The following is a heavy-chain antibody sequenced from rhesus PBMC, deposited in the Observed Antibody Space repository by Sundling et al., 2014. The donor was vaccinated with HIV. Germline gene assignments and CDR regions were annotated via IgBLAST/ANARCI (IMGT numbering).Heavy chain of an antibody. V-gene: IGHV4-80*01. Sequence: QVQLQESGPGLVKPSETLSLTCTVSGASISSFSWSWIRQPPGRGLEWIGEINGHSGSSNYNPSLKRRVTISRDTSKNQFSLKLNSVTAADTAVYYCARDYTIWTSSLGYWGQGVLVTVSS. CDR2: INGHSGSS. D-gene: IGHD3-3*01. CDR3: ARDYTIWTSSLGY. J-gene: IGHJ4*01. CDR1: GASISSFS.